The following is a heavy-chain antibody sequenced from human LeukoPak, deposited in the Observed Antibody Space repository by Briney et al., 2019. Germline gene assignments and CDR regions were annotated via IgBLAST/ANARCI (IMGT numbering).Heavy chain of an antibody. J-gene: IGHJ6*02. CDR1: GGSFSGYY. Sequence: PSETLSPTCAVYGGSFSGYYWSWIRQPPGKGLEWIGEINHSGSTNYNPSLKSRVTISVDTSKNQFSLKLSSVTAADTAVYYCARTHIVVVPAARLYYYYGMDVWGQGTTVTVPS. D-gene: IGHD2-2*01. CDR2: INHSGST. V-gene: IGHV4-34*01. CDR3: ARTHIVVVPAARLYYYYGMDV.